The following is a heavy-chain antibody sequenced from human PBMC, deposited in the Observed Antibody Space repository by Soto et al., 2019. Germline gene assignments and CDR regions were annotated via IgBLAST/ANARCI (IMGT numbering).Heavy chain of an antibody. Sequence: GASVKVSCKASGGTFSSYAISWVRQAPGQGLEWMGGIIPIFGTANYAQKFQGRVTITADESTSTAYMELSSLRSEDTAVYYCARDSRIAVAGTRALPSASDYWGQGTLVTVSS. J-gene: IGHJ4*02. CDR2: IIPIFGTA. CDR1: GGTFSSYA. V-gene: IGHV1-69*13. D-gene: IGHD6-19*01. CDR3: ARDSRIAVAGTRALPSASDY.